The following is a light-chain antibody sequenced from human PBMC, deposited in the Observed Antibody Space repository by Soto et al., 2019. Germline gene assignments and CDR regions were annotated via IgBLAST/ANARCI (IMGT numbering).Light chain of an antibody. V-gene: IGKV2-24*01. J-gene: IGKJ1*01. CDR1: QSLVYSDGNTY. CDR2: QIS. Sequence: DVVLTKTPLSSPVTLGQPASISCRSSQSLVYSDGNTYLSWLQQRPGQPPRLLIYQISNRFSGVPDRFSGSEAGTDFTLKISRVEAEDVGVYYCMQFAHFPRTFGQGTKLEI. CDR3: MQFAHFPRT.